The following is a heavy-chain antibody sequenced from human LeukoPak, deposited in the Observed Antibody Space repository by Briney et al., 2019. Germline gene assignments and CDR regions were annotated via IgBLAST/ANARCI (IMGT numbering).Heavy chain of an antibody. J-gene: IGHJ3*01. CDR2: VSHSGST. D-gene: IGHD3-22*01. V-gene: IGHV4-59*01. Sequence: PSETLSLTCTVSGGSISSSYWSWIRQPPRRGLEWIGYVSHSGSTNYNPSLQSRVRISIDTSKNQFSLKLTSVTAADTAMYYCARGYFDSRGDSNPFDVWGQGTMVTVSS. CDR3: ARGYFDSRGDSNPFDV. CDR1: GGSISSSY.